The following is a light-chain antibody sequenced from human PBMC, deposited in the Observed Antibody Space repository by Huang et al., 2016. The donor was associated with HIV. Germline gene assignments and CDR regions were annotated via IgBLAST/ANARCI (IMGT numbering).Light chain of an antibody. V-gene: IGKV3-15*01. CDR1: QSVSST. CDR3: QQYNNWPQVT. CDR2: GAS. Sequence: EVVMTQSPVTLSVSPGERATLSCRASQSVSSTLAWYQQKPGQATRLLIYGASSRAIGISTRFSGSGSGTEFTLTISSLQSEDFAVYYCQQYNNWPQVTFGGGTKVEIK. J-gene: IGKJ4*01.